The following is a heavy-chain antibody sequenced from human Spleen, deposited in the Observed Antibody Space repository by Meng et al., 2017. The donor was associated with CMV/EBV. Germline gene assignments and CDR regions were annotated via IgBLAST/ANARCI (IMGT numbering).Heavy chain of an antibody. CDR2: IIPPVSKT. CDR1: GGTFSSYG. CDR3: ARAFYDSGTYGYYYYGMDV. D-gene: IGHD3-22*01. V-gene: IGHV1-69*10. J-gene: IGHJ6*02. Sequence: SVKVSCKASGGTFSSYGISWVRQAPGQGLEWMGGIIPPVSKTQYPQRFQGRVTITADKSTSTADMELSSLRSEDTAVYYCARAFYDSGTYGYYYYGMDVWGQGTTVTVSS.